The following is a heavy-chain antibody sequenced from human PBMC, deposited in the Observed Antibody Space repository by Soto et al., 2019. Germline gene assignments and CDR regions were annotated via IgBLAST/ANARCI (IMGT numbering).Heavy chain of an antibody. J-gene: IGHJ4*02. CDR1: GGSFSGYY. Sequence: SETLSLTCAVYGGSFSGYYWSWIRQPPGKGLEWIGEINHSGSTNYNPSLKSRVTISVDTSKNQFSLKLSSVTAADTAVYYCARSNYYDSSGYSTPFDYWGQGTLVTVSS. CDR3: ARSNYYDSSGYSTPFDY. CDR2: INHSGST. D-gene: IGHD3-22*01. V-gene: IGHV4-34*01.